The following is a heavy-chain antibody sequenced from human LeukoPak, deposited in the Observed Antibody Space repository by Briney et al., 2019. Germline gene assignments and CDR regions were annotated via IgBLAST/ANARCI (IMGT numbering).Heavy chain of an antibody. CDR2: INHSGST. CDR1: GGSFSGYY. J-gene: IGHJ3*02. CDR3: ARGFYYGSGSYYKIPGRDAFDI. D-gene: IGHD3-10*01. Sequence: SETLSLTCAVYGGSFSGYYWSWIRQPPGKGLEWIGEINHSGSTNYNPSLKSQVTISVDTSKNQFSLKLSSVTAADTAVYYCARGFYYGSGSYYKIPGRDAFDIWGQGTMVTVSS. V-gene: IGHV4-34*01.